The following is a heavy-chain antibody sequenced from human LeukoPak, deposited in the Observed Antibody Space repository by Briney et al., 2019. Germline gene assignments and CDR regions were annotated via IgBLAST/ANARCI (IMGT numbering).Heavy chain of an antibody. CDR1: GFALSSYA. D-gene: IGHD2-21*02. CDR3: ARSIVVVTYLAY. V-gene: IGHV3-30-3*01. J-gene: IGHJ4*02. Sequence: GGSLRLSRAASGFALSSYALHWVRQAPGQGLQWVASISYDGNNKYYADSVRGRFTISRDSAKNTLYLQMNSLSTEDTAMYYCARSIVVVTYLAYWGQGTLVTVSS. CDR2: ISYDGNNK.